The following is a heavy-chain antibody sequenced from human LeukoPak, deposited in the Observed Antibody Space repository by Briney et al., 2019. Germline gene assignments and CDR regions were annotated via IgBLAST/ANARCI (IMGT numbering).Heavy chain of an antibody. D-gene: IGHD2/OR15-2a*01. CDR1: GGSISSSNW. Sequence: SETLSLTCAVSGGSISSSNWWSWIRQPPGKGLEWIGEIYHSGSTNYNPSLESRVTISVDRSSNQFSLKLTSVTAADTAVYYCARAGNSAWFPQIDLWGQGALIIVSS. V-gene: IGHV4-4*02. CDR2: IYHSGST. CDR3: ARAGNSAWFPQIDL. J-gene: IGHJ5*02.